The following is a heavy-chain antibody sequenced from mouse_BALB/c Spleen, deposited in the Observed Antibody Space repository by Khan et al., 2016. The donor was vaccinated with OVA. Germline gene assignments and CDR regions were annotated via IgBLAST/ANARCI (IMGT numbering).Heavy chain of an antibody. CDR2: ISTYYGDA. CDR1: GYTFTDYA. CDR3: ARGSGNSRFAY. J-gene: IGHJ3*01. D-gene: IGHD1-3*01. V-gene: IGHV1S137*01. Sequence: QVQLKQSGAELVRPGVSVKISCKGSGYTFTDYAMHWVKQSHATSLEWIGVISTYYGDADYNQKFKGKATMTVEKSSSTAYMELARLTSEDSAIYYCARGSGNSRFAYWGQGTLVTVSA.